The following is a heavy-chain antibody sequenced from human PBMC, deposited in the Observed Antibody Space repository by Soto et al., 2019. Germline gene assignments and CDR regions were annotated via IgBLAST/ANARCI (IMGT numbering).Heavy chain of an antibody. CDR1: GGSFSGYF. CDR2: INHSGTT. D-gene: IGHD1-20*01. Sequence: QVQLHQWGAGLLKSSETLSLTCGVSGGSFSGYFWSWIRQPPGKRLEWIGEINHSGTTSYNPSLESRVTISLDTSKNQFSLKLSSVTAADTGVYYCARERRVVGGYSSNWHDYFDSWGQGTLVTVSS. J-gene: IGHJ4*02. CDR3: ARERRVVGGYSSNWHDYFDS. V-gene: IGHV4-34*01.